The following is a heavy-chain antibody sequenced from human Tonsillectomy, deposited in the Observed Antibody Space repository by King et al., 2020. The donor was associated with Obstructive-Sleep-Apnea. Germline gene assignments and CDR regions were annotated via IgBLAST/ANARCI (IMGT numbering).Heavy chain of an antibody. CDR3: ARDNRNYYDSQGDYYYGMDV. V-gene: IGHV4-31*03. D-gene: IGHD3-22*01. Sequence: VQLQESGPGLVKPSQTLSLTCTVSCGPISSGSYYWSRIRQHPGKGVEVIGYMYYSGGTYYNPSLKGRVTISGETSKHQVSLKLSPVTGGDTAVYYCARDNRNYYDSQGDYYYGMDVLGQGTTVTVSS. CDR1: CGPISSGSYY. CDR2: MYYSGGT. J-gene: IGHJ6*02.